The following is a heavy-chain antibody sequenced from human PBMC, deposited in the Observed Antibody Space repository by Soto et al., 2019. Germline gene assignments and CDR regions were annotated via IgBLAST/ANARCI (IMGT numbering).Heavy chain of an antibody. J-gene: IGHJ4*02. V-gene: IGHV4-59*01. CDR3: ARDRDGSGSPDY. CDR2: IYYSGST. Sequence: QVQLQESGPGLVKPSETLSLTCTVSGGSISSYYWSWIRQPPGKGLEWIGYIYYSGSTNYNPSLKSRVTISVDTSKNQFSLKLSSVTAADTAVYYCARDRDGSGSPDYWGQGTLGTVSS. D-gene: IGHD3-10*01. CDR1: GGSISSYY.